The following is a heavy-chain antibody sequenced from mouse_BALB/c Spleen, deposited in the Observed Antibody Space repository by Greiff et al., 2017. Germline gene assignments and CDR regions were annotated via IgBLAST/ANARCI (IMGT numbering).Heavy chain of an antibody. D-gene: IGHD2-10*02. Sequence: VQLQQSGAELVKPGASVKLSCTASGFNIKDTYMHWVKQRPEQGLEWIGRIDPANGNTKYDPKFQGKATITADTSSNTAYLQLSSLTSEDTAVYYCARKYVRYYYAMDYWGQGTSVTVSS. V-gene: IGHV14-3*02. CDR2: IDPANGNT. J-gene: IGHJ4*01. CDR3: ARKYVRYYYAMDY. CDR1: GFNIKDTY.